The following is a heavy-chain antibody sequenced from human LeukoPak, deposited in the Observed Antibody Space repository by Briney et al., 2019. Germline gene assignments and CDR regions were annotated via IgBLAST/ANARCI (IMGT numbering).Heavy chain of an antibody. CDR2: IIPILGIA. Sequence: GASVKVSCKASGGTFSSYAISWVRQAPGQGLEWMGRIIPILGIANYAQKFQGRVTITADKSTSTAYMELSSLRSEDTAVYYCAKDPWELYCSSTSCYEDWFDPWGQGTLVTVSS. D-gene: IGHD2-2*01. V-gene: IGHV1-69*04. J-gene: IGHJ5*02. CDR3: AKDPWELYCSSTSCYEDWFDP. CDR1: GGTFSSYA.